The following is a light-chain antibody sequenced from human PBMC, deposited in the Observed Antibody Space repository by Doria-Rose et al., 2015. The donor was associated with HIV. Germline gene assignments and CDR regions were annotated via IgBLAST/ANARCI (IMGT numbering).Light chain of an antibody. J-gene: IGKJ4*01. Sequence: MTQSQSSLSASTGDRVTITRRASQGISSYLAWYQQKPGKAPKLLIHAASTLQSGVPSRFSGSGSGTDFTLTISCLQSEDFATYYCQQYYSYPQLTFGGGTKGEIK. V-gene: IGKV1-8*01. CDR3: QQYYSYPQLT. CDR1: QGISSY. CDR2: AAS.